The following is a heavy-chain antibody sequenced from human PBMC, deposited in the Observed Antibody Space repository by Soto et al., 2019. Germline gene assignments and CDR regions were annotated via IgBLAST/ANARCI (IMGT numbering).Heavy chain of an antibody. V-gene: IGHV4-61*01. CDR3: MRSHGAY. J-gene: IGHJ4*02. Sequence: QVQLQESGPGLVKTSETLSLTCTVSGGSVSSGPYHWNWVRQPPGKGLEWIGHLSYSGTANYSPSLRGRFTMATDTSKNQFSLRLTSVTAADTAVYYCMRSHGAYWGQGTLVTVSP. CDR1: GGSVSSGPYH. D-gene: IGHD2-8*01. CDR2: LSYSGTA.